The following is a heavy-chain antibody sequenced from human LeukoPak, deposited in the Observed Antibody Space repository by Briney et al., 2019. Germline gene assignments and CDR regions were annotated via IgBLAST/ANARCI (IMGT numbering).Heavy chain of an antibody. Sequence: PGGSLRLSCAASGFTFSNHAMTWVRQAPGKGLEWVSSISGTSISPFIADSVKGRFTISRDNSKHTLFLQMNSLRAEHTAIYFCALGLSKMIRGPVDYWGQGALVTVSS. J-gene: IGHJ4*02. D-gene: IGHD3-16*02. CDR1: GFTFSNHA. V-gene: IGHV3-23*01. CDR3: ALGLSKMIRGPVDY. CDR2: ISGTSISP.